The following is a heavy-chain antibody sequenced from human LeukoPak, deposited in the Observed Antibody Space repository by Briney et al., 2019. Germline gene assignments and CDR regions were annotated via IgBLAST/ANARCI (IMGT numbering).Heavy chain of an antibody. CDR3: TTDAAYCGGDCY. D-gene: IGHD2-21*02. Sequence: GGSLSLSCAASGFTFSFYNMNWVRQAPGKGLEWVGRIKSKTDGGTTDYAAPVKGRFTISRDDSKNTLYLQMNSLKTEDTAVYYCTTDAAYCGGDCYWGQGTLVTVSS. CDR1: GFTFSFYN. V-gene: IGHV3-15*07. J-gene: IGHJ4*02. CDR2: IKSKTDGGTT.